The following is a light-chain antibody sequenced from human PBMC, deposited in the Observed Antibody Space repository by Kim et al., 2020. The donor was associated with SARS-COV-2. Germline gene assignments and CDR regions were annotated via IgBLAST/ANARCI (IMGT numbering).Light chain of an antibody. Sequence: VSPEESAPLSGRARESVSLYVAWYQQRPGQAPRLLIYGASIRATGISSNFSGSGSETDFTLTITSLQSEDFALYYCHQYNDWPHTFGQGTKLEI. J-gene: IGKJ2*01. CDR3: HQYNDWPHT. CDR1: ESVSLY. V-gene: IGKV3-15*01. CDR2: GAS.